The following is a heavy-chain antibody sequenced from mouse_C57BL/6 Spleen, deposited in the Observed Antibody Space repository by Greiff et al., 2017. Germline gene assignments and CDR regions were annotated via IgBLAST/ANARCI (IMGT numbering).Heavy chain of an antibody. Sequence: EVQLVESGGDLVKPGGSLKLSCAASGFTFSSYGMSWVRQTPDKRLEWVATISSGGSYTYYPDSVKGRFTISRDNAKNTLYLQLSSLKSEDTAMYYCARQEYDYDAWFAYWGQGTLVTVSA. CDR1: GFTFSSYG. D-gene: IGHD2-4*01. V-gene: IGHV5-6*01. J-gene: IGHJ3*01. CDR3: ARQEYDYDAWFAY. CDR2: ISSGGSYT.